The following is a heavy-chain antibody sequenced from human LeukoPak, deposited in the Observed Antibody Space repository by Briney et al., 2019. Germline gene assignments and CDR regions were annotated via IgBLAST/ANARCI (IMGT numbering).Heavy chain of an antibody. Sequence: GGSLRLSCAASGITFSSYEMTWVRQAPGKGLEWVSYISCSGSTIYYADSVKGRFTISRDNVKNSLYLQMNSLRAEDTAVYYCARDLWDFWSGFDYWGQGTLVTVSS. CDR2: ISCSGSTI. J-gene: IGHJ4*02. CDR1: GITFSSYE. V-gene: IGHV3-48*03. CDR3: ARDLWDFWSGFDY. D-gene: IGHD3-3*01.